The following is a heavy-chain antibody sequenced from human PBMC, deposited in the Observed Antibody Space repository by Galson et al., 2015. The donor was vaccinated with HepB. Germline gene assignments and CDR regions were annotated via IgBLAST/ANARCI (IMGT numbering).Heavy chain of an antibody. Sequence: SLRLSCAASGFTFSSYAMHWVRQAPGKGLEWVAVISYDGSNKYYADSVKGRFTISRDNSKNTLYLQMNSLRAEDTAVYYCEAASPGGDYWGQGTLVTVSS. V-gene: IGHV3-30*04. CDR3: EAASPGGDY. J-gene: IGHJ4*02. CDR1: GFTFSSYA. CDR2: ISYDGSNK. D-gene: IGHD6-25*01.